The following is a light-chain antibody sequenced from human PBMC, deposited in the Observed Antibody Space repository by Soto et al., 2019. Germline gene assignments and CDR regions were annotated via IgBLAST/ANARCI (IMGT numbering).Light chain of an antibody. CDR3: SSYTSSSTLYV. CDR1: SSDVGGYNY. J-gene: IGLJ1*01. V-gene: IGLV2-14*01. Sequence: QSALTQPASVSGSPRQSITISCTGTSSDVGGYNYVSWYQQHPGKAPKLMIYDVSNRPSGVSNRFSGSKSGNTASLTISGLQAEDEADYYCSSYTSSSTLYVFGTGTKVTDL. CDR2: DVS.